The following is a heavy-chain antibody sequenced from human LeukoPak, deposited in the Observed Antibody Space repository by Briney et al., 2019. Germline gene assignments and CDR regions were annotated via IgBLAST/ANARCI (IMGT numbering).Heavy chain of an antibody. Sequence: GGSLRLSCAASGFTFSSYSMNWVRQAPGKGLEWVAVISYDGSNKYYADSVKGRFTISRDNSKNTLYLQMNSLRAEDTAVYYCARERYSSGWHIDYWGQGTLVTVSS. D-gene: IGHD6-19*01. V-gene: IGHV3-30-3*01. CDR3: ARERYSSGWHIDY. CDR2: ISYDGSNK. J-gene: IGHJ4*02. CDR1: GFTFSSYS.